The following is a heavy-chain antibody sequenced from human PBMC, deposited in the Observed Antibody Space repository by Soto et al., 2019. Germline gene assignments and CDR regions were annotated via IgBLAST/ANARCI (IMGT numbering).Heavy chain of an antibody. D-gene: IGHD3-22*01. V-gene: IGHV3-30-3*01. CDR1: GFTFSSYA. CDR3: ARDRKGSSGYYIPFDY. CDR2: ISYDGSNK. Sequence: PGGSLRLSCAASGFTFSSYAMHWVRQAPGKGLEWVAVISYDGSNKYYADSVKGRFTISRDNSKNTLYLQMNSLRAEDTAVYYCARDRKGSSGYYIPFDYWGQGT. J-gene: IGHJ4*02.